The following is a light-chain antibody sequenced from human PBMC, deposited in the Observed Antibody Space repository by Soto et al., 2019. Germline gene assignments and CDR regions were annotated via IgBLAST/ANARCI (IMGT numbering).Light chain of an antibody. Sequence: QPVLTQSPSASASLGASVKLTCTLSSGHSTYAIAWHQQRPEKGPRYLMKLNADGSYTKGDGIPDRFSGSSSGTERYLTISSLQSEDEADYYCQTWVTGIRVFGGGTQLTVL. V-gene: IGLV4-69*01. J-gene: IGLJ3*02. CDR3: QTWVTGIRV. CDR1: SGHSTYA. CDR2: LNADGSY.